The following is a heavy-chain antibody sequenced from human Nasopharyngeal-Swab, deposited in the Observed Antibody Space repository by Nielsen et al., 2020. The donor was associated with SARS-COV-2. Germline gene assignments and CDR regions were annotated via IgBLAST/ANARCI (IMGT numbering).Heavy chain of an antibody. J-gene: IGHJ6*02. D-gene: IGHD3-3*01. CDR3: ARGSRFTIFGVVPDYYYGMDV. CDR2: IYTSGST. V-gene: IGHV4-4*07. Sequence: GPLRLSCTVSGGSISSYYWSWIRQPAGKGLEWIGRIYTSGSTNYNPPLKSRVTMSVDTSKNQFSLKLSSVTAADTAVYYCARGSRFTIFGVVPDYYYGMDVWGQGTTVTVSS. CDR1: GGSISSYY.